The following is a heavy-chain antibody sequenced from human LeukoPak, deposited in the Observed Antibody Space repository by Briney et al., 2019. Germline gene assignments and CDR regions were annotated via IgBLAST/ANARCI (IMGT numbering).Heavy chain of an antibody. J-gene: IGHJ4*02. CDR2: ISYDGSNK. CDR1: GVIFNNFA. V-gene: IGHV3-30*04. D-gene: IGHD6-19*01. CDR3: AREGVAVPGELRRFDY. Sequence: PGGSLRLSCAASGVIFNNFAFHWVRQAPGKGLEWVAVISYDGSNKYYADSVKGRFTISRDNSKNTLYLQMNSLRAEDTAVYYCAREGVAVPGELRRFDYWGQGTLVTVSS.